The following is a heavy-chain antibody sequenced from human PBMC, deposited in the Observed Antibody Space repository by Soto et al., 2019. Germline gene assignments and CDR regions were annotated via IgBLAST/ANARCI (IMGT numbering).Heavy chain of an antibody. V-gene: IGHV4-39*01. CDR2: IYYSGIT. CDR3: ARHGSN. CDR1: DVSVSNSSYY. Sequence: SVAMCLTGTVADVSVSNSSYYWGWIRRPPGKGLEWIGTIYYSGITYYNPSLKSRVTISVDTSKNQFSLKLTSVTAADTAVYYRARHGSNWGQGTLVTVSS. J-gene: IGHJ4*02.